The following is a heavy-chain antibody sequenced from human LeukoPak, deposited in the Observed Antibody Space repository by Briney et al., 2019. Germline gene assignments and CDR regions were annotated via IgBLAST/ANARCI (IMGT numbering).Heavy chain of an antibody. CDR1: GYTFTSYG. Sequence: ASVKVSCKASGYTFTSYGISWVRQAPGQGLEWMGWINPNSGGTNYAQKFQGRVTMTRDTSISTAYMELSRLRSDDTAVYYCARDSTAAAYYYYYYMDVWGKGTTVTVSS. CDR3: ARDSTAAAYYYYYYMDV. CDR2: INPNSGGT. V-gene: IGHV1-2*02. J-gene: IGHJ6*03. D-gene: IGHD6-13*01.